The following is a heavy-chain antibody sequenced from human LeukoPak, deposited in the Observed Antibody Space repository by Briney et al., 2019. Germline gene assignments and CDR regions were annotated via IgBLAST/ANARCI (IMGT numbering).Heavy chain of an antibody. V-gene: IGHV3-48*03. CDR3: ARDLGVGSSSSAKYYYYYMDV. J-gene: IGHJ6*03. CDR1: GFTFSSYE. Sequence: PGGSLRLSCAASGFTFSSYEMNWVRQAPGKGLEWVSYISSSGSTIYYADSVKGRFTISRDNAKNSLYLQMNSLRAEDTAVYYCARDLGVGSSSSAKYYYYYMDVWGKGTTVTVSS. CDR2: ISSSGSTI. D-gene: IGHD6-6*01.